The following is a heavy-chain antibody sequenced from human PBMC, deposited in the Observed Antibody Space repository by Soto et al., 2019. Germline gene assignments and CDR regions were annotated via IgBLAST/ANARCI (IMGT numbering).Heavy chain of an antibody. CDR1: GYTLTELS. CDR2: FDPEDGET. CDR3: ATVDPENYYYYYYGMDV. J-gene: IGHJ6*02. Sequence: ASVKVSCKVSGYTLTELSMHWVRQAPGKGLEWMGGFDPEDGETIYAQKFQGRVTMTEDTSTDTAYMELSSLRSEDTAVYYCATVDPENYYYYYYGMDVWGQGTTVTVSS. V-gene: IGHV1-24*01.